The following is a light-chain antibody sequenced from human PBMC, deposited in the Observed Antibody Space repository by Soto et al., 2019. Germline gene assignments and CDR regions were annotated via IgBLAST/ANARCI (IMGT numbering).Light chain of an antibody. CDR3: LSYSSSTSPYV. CDR1: SSDVGGYNF. Sequence: QSALTQPASVSGSPGQSITISCTGTSSDVGGYNFVSWYQQHPGKAPKLMIYDVTNRPSGVSNRFSGSKSGNTASLTISGLQAEDEADYYRLSYSSSTSPYVLGTATKLTVL. V-gene: IGLV2-14*01. J-gene: IGLJ1*01. CDR2: DVT.